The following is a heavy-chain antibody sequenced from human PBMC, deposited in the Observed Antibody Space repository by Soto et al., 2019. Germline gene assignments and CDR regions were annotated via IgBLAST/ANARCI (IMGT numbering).Heavy chain of an antibody. CDR1: GYTFTSYG. CDR2: ISAYNGNT. Sequence: QVQLVQSGAEVKKPGASVKVSCKASGYTFTSYGISWVRQAPGHGLEWMGWISAYNGNTNYAQKLQGRVTMTTDTATSAAYMELRSLRSDDTAVYYCAGDARFYDFWSCYLPYFDYCGQGTLVTVSS. D-gene: IGHD3-3*01. CDR3: AGDARFYDFWSCYLPYFDY. V-gene: IGHV1-18*01. J-gene: IGHJ4*02.